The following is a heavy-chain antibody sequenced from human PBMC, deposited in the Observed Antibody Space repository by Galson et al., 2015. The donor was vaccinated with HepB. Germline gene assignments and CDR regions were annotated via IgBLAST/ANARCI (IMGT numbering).Heavy chain of an antibody. Sequence: SVKVSCKASGYTFTSYAMNWVRQAPGQGLEWMGWINTNTGNPTYAQGFTGRFVFSLDTSVSTAYLQISSLKAEDTAVYYCARGVQGVIINGFDYWGQGTLVTVSS. D-gene: IGHD3-10*01. CDR2: INTNTGNP. CDR1: GYTFTSYA. CDR3: ARGVQGVIINGFDY. V-gene: IGHV7-4-1*02. J-gene: IGHJ4*02.